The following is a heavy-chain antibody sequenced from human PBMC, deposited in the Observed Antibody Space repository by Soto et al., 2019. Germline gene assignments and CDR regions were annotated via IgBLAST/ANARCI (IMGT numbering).Heavy chain of an antibody. J-gene: IGHJ4*02. V-gene: IGHV3-30*18. Sequence: PGGSLRLSCAASGFTFSSYGMHWVRQAPGKGLEWVAVISYDGSNKYYADSVKGRFTISRDNSKNTLYLQMNSLRAEDTAVYYCAKEGGQQLHFDYWGQGTLVTVSS. CDR3: AKEGGQQLHFDY. CDR2: ISYDGSNK. CDR1: GFTFSSYG. D-gene: IGHD6-13*01.